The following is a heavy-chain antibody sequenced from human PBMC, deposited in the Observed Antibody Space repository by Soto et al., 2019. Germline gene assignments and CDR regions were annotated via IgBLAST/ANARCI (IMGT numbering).Heavy chain of an antibody. V-gene: IGHV4-4*07. CDR2: IYTSGST. D-gene: IGHD6-13*01. J-gene: IGHJ6*02. CDR3: ARDAPYSSRWEYYYCYYGMDV. CDR1: GGSISSYY. Sequence: PSETLSLTCTVSGGSISSYYWSWIRQPAGKGLEWIGRIYTSGSTNYNPSLKSRVTMSVDTSKNQFSLKLSSVTAADTAVYYCARDAPYSSRWEYYYCYYGMDVWGQGTTVTVSS.